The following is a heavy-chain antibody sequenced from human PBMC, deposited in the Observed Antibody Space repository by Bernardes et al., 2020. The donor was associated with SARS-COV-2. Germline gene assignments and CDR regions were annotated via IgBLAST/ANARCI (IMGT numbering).Heavy chain of an antibody. J-gene: IGHJ4*02. Sequence: ASVKVSCKASGYTFTGYYIHWVRQAPGQGLEWMGWINPNSGVTNYAQRFQGRITLTRDTSISTAYMELSRLRSDDAAVFYCAPQGLGSYAEAFDYWGQGTLVTVSS. CDR3: APQGLGSYAEAFDY. CDR1: GYTFTGYY. CDR2: INPNSGVT. D-gene: IGHD1-26*01. V-gene: IGHV1-2*02.